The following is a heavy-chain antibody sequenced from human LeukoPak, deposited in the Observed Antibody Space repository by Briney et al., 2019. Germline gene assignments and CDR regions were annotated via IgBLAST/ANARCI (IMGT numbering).Heavy chain of an antibody. CDR3: AKVGGRSWFYFDN. Sequence: GGSLRLSCAGSGFNFSDYGMDWVRQAPGKGLEWVAVITDDGSDKYYADSVKGRFSISRDNSKNTLYLQMNGLRREDTAIYYCAKVGGRSWFYFDNWGQGTVVTVSS. V-gene: IGHV3-30*18. J-gene: IGHJ4*02. CDR2: ITDDGSDK. CDR1: GFNFSDYG. D-gene: IGHD6-13*01.